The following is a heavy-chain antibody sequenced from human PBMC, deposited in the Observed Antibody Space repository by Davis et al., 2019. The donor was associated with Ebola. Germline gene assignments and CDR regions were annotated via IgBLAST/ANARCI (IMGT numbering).Heavy chain of an antibody. D-gene: IGHD6-13*01. CDR3: ARDRAIAAAANYYYYGMDV. Sequence: GESLKISCAASGFTFDDYTMHWVRQAPGKGLEWVSLISWDGGSTYYADSVKGRFTISRDNAKNSLYLQMNSLRAEDTAVYYCARDRAIAAAANYYYYGMDVWGQGTTVTVSS. J-gene: IGHJ6*02. CDR1: GFTFDDYT. V-gene: IGHV3-43*01. CDR2: ISWDGGST.